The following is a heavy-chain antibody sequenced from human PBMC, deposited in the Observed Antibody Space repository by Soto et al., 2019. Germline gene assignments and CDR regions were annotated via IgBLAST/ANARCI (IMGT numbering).Heavy chain of an antibody. CDR1: GGTFSSYA. Sequence: QVQLVQSGAEVKKPGSSVKVSCKASGGTFSSYAISWVRQAPGQGLEWMGGIIPIFGTANYAQKFQGRVTITADKSTSTAYMELSSLRSEDTAVYYCARGARFLENGYYYYGMDVWGQGTTVTVSS. CDR2: IIPIFGTA. V-gene: IGHV1-69*06. CDR3: ARGARFLENGYYYYGMDV. D-gene: IGHD3-3*01. J-gene: IGHJ6*02.